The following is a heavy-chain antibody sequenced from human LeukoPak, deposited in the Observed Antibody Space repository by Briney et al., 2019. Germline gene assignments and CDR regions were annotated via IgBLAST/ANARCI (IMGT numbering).Heavy chain of an antibody. J-gene: IGHJ6*02. CDR1: GYTFTSYA. D-gene: IGHD3-22*01. V-gene: IGHV7-4-1*02. CDR3: ARDGRIVVVMGYYYYGMDV. CDR2: INTNTGNP. Sequence: ASVKVSCKASGYTFTSYATNWVRQAPGQGLEWMGWINTNTGNPTYAQGFTGRFVFSLDTSVSTAYLQISSLKAEDTAVYYCARDGRIVVVMGYYYYGMDVWGQGTTVTVSS.